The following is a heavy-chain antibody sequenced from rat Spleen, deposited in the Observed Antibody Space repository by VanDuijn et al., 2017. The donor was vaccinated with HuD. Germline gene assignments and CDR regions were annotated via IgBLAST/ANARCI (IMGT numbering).Heavy chain of an antibody. V-gene: IGHV5-7*01. J-gene: IGHJ1*01. CDR2: ISYDGSDT. CDR3: ARAGYLRDWYFDF. CDR1: GFTFTDFY. Sequence: EVQLVESGGGLVQPGRSLKLSCAASGFTFTDFYMAWVRQAPTKGLEWVATISYDGSDTYYRDSVKGRFSISRDDAKSTLYLQMDNLRSEDTATYYCARAGYLRDWYFDFWGPGTMVTVSS. D-gene: IGHD2-2*01.